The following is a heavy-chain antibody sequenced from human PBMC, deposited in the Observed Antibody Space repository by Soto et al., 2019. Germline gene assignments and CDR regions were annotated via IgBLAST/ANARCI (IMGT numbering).Heavy chain of an antibody. Sequence: GSLRLSCAASGFTFSSYAMHWVRQAPGKGLEWVAVISYDGSNKYYADSVKGRFTISRDNSKNTLYLQMNSLRAEDTAVYYCARSRVLRYFDWLFPQYYYYYYGMDVWGQGTTVTVSS. CDR1: GFTFSSYA. J-gene: IGHJ6*02. CDR3: ARSRVLRYFDWLFPQYYYYYYGMDV. CDR2: ISYDGSNK. D-gene: IGHD3-9*01. V-gene: IGHV3-30-3*01.